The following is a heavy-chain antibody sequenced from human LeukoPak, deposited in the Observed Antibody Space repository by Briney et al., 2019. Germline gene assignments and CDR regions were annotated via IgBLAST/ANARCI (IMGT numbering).Heavy chain of an antibody. J-gene: IGHJ6*02. D-gene: IGHD3-10*01. CDR1: GFTFSGYA. Sequence: GGSLRLSCAASGFTFSGYAMSWFRQAPGKGLEWVSTISGSGGSTYYADSVKGRFTSSRDNSKNTLSLQMNNLRAEDTAVYYCAKDTGSGSYSYYYYGMDVWGQGTTVTVSS. V-gene: IGHV3-23*01. CDR3: AKDTGSGSYSYYYYGMDV. CDR2: ISGSGGST.